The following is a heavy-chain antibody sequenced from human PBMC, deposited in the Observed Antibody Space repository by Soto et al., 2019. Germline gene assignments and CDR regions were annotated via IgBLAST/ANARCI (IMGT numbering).Heavy chain of an antibody. Sequence: PGGSLRLSCAASGFTLSIYSMSWVRQAPGKGLEWVSSIDFRRGSTYYADSVKGRFTISRDNTKNSVFLQLNSLRAEDTAVYYCASKEVEPPPYYFAFSGQGTMVTVYS. J-gene: IGHJ4*02. CDR2: IDFRRGST. D-gene: IGHD1-1*01. V-gene: IGHV3-21*01. CDR3: ASKEVEPPPYYFAF. CDR1: GFTLSIYS.